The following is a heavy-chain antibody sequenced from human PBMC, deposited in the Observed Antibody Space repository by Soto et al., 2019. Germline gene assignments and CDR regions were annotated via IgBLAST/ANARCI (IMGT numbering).Heavy chain of an antibody. Sequence: EVQLVESGGGLVQPGGYLRLSCAASGFTFSSYWMSWVRQAPGNGLEWLANIKQDGSEQYYVDSVKGRFTISRDNAKNSLYLQMNSLRAEDTAVYYCARGGGDILTGYYEADHFDNWGQGTLVAVSS. CDR1: GFTFSSYW. V-gene: IGHV3-7*03. D-gene: IGHD3-9*01. CDR3: ARGGGDILTGYYEADHFDN. J-gene: IGHJ4*02. CDR2: IKQDGSEQ.